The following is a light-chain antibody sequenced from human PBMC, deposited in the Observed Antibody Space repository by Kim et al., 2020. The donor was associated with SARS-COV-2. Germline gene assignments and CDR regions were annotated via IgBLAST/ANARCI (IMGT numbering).Light chain of an antibody. CDR3: QSYDSSLSGYV. CDR1: SSNIGAGYE. CDR2: GNS. J-gene: IGLJ1*01. V-gene: IGLV1-40*01. Sequence: RVTISCTGSSSNIGAGYEVHWYQQVPGTAPKLLIYGNSNRPSGIPDRFSGSKSGTSASLAITGLQAEDEADYYCQSYDSSLSGYVFGTGTKVTVL.